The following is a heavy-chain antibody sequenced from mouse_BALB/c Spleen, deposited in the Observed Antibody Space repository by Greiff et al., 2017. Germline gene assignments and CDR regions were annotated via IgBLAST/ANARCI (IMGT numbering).Heavy chain of an antibody. V-gene: IGHV3-8*02. D-gene: IGHD2-1*01. Sequence: EVQVVESGPSLVKPSQTLSLTCSVTGDSITSGYWNWIRKFPGNKLEYMGYISYSGSTYYNPSLKSRISITRDTSKNQYYLQLNSVTTEDTATYYCASNGDGNAYFDYWGQGTTLTVSS. CDR3: ASNGDGNAYFDY. CDR1: GDSITSGY. CDR2: ISYSGST. J-gene: IGHJ2*01.